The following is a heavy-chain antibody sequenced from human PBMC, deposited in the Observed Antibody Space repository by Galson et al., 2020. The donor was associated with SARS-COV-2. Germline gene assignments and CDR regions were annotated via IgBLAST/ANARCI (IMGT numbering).Heavy chain of an antibody. D-gene: IGHD4-17*01. Sequence: ETSETLSLTCSLSDGPMSSYYWSWIRQPPGKGLEWIGYISYSGSANYNPSLRSRVTISVDLSKNQFSLKVTSVTAADTAVYYCARDPAPLYGDNYYYGMDVWGRGTTVTVSS. V-gene: IGHV4-59*01. CDR2: ISYSGSA. CDR3: ARDPAPLYGDNYYYGMDV. J-gene: IGHJ6*02. CDR1: DGPMSSYY.